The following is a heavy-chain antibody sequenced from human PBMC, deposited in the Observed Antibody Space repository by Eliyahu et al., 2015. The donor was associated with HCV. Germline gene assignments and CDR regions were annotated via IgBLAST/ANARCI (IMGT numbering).Heavy chain of an antibody. D-gene: IGHD6-13*01. J-gene: IGHJ4*02. CDR1: GGTFSNYG. CDR2: VIPLFGPT. CDR3: ARSGSSWYGGFDL. V-gene: IGHV1-69*01. Sequence: QVQLVQSGAEVKKPGSSVKVSCKAPGGTFSNYGISWVRQAPGQGLEWMGGVIPLFGPTNYAQKFQGRLTATADESTNTAFMELSSLRSEDTAVYFCARSGSSWYGGFDLWGQGTLVTVSS.